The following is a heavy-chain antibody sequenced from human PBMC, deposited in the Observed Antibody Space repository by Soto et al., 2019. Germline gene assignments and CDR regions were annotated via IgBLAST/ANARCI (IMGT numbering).Heavy chain of an antibody. CDR1: GFTFSSYG. CDR3: AKDRGEVVPAAMIASYYYYGMDV. J-gene: IGHJ6*02. D-gene: IGHD2-2*01. V-gene: IGHV3-30*18. Sequence: PGGSLRLSCAASGFTFSSYGMHWVRQAPGKGLEWVAVISYDGSNKYYADSVKGRFTISRDNSKNTLYLQMNSLRAEDTAVYYCAKDRGEVVPAAMIASYYYYGMDVWGQGTTVTVSS. CDR2: ISYDGSNK.